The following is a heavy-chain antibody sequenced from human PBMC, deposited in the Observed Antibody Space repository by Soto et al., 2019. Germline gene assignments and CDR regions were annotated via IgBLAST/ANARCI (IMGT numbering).Heavy chain of an antibody. J-gene: IGHJ3*02. D-gene: IGHD2-21*01. CDR2: VNPNSGST. V-gene: IGHV1-2*04. CDR3: ASASGDEGSDAIDI. CDR1: GYTFTGYY. Sequence: ASVKVSCKASGYTFTGYYMHWVRQAPGQGLEWMGWVNPNSGSTNYAQKLQGWITMTRDTTIGTAYMELRRLRSDDTAVYYCASASGDEGSDAIDIWGQGTMVTVSS.